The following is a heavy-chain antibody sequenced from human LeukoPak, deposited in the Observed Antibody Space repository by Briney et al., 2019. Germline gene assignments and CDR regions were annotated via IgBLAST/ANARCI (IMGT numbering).Heavy chain of an antibody. J-gene: IGHJ5*02. Sequence: ASVKVSCKASGYTFTGYYMHWLRQAPGQGLESMGRINPNGGGTNYAQKFQGRVTMTRDTSISTAYMELSRLRSDDPAVYYCARDIEGYCSRSRCPANWFDPWGQGTLVTVSS. CDR1: GYTFTGYY. D-gene: IGHD2-2*01. CDR3: ARDIEGYCSRSRCPANWFDP. CDR2: INPNGGGT. V-gene: IGHV1-2*06.